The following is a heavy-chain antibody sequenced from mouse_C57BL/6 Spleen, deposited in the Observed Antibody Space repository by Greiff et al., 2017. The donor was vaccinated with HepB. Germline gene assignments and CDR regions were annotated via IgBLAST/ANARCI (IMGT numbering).Heavy chain of an antibody. D-gene: IGHD2-5*01. CDR3: ARGSNWHYAMDY. V-gene: IGHV3-1*01. CDR2: ISYSGST. Sequence: VQLQQSGPGMVKPSQSLSLTCTVTGYSITSGYDWHWIRHFPGNKLEWMGYISYSGSTNYNPSLKSRISITHDTSKNHFFLKLNSVTTEDTATYYCARGSNWHYAMDYWGQGTSVTVSS. J-gene: IGHJ4*01. CDR1: GYSITSGYD.